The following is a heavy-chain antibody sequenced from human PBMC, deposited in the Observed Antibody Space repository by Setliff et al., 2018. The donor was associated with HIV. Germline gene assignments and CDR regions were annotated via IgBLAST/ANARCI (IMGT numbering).Heavy chain of an antibody. J-gene: IGHJ4*02. CDR3: ARLSVVTATRIYYFDY. D-gene: IGHD2-21*02. CDR1: GYSFTNYW. CDR2: IYPGDSDT. Sequence: EESLKISCKGSGYSFTNYWIGWVRQMPGKGLEWMGIIYPGDSDTRYSPSFQGQVTISADKSISTAYLQWSSLKASDTAMYYCARLSVVTATRIYYFDYWGQGTLVTVSS. V-gene: IGHV5-51*01.